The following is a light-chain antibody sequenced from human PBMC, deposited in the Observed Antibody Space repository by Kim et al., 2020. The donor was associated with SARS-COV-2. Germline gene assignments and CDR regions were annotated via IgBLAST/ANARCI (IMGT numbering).Light chain of an antibody. CDR1: SSNIGAGYD. V-gene: IGLV1-40*01. CDR3: QSYDSSLSGSV. J-gene: IGLJ2*01. Sequence: RVIISGTGSSSNIGAGYDVHWYQQLPGTAPKLLIYGNSNRPSGVPDRFSGSKSGTSASLAITGLQAEDEADYYCQSYDSSLSGSVFGGGTQLTVL. CDR2: GNS.